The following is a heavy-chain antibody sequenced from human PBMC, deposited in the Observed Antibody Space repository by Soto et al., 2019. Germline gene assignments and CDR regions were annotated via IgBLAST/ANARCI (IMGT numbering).Heavy chain of an antibody. D-gene: IGHD4-17*01. CDR2: IYYSGST. J-gene: IGHJ4*02. V-gene: IGHV4-59*01. CDR3: ARRYGDAVDY. Sequence: QVQLQESGPGLVKPSETLSLTCTVSGGSIRSYYWSWIRQPPGKGLEWIGYIYYSGSTNYNPSPKVRVTISVDTSKIQFSLKLSSVTAADTAVYYCARRYGDAVDYWGQGTLVTVSS. CDR1: GGSIRSYY.